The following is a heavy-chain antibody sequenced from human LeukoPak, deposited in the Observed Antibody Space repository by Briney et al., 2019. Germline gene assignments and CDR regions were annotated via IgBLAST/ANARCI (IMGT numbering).Heavy chain of an antibody. V-gene: IGHV3-30*18. D-gene: IGHD2-2*01. Sequence: PGGSLRLSCAASGFTFSSYGMHWVRQAPGKGLEWVAVISYDGSNKYYADSVKGRFTISRDNSKNTLYLQMNSLRAEDTAVYYCAKALSSPYYYYGMDVWGKGPTVTVS. J-gene: IGHJ6*04. CDR2: ISYDGSNK. CDR1: GFTFSSYG. CDR3: AKALSSPYYYYGMDV.